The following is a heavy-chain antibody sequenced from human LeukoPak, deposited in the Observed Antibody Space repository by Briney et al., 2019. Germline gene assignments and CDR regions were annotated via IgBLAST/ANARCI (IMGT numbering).Heavy chain of an antibody. CDR3: ARSPITGTTDLWDY. V-gene: IGHV4-39*07. D-gene: IGHD1-20*01. J-gene: IGHJ4*02. CDR1: GGSIRSSSHY. Sequence: SETLSLTCTVSGGSIRSSSHYWGWIRQPPGEGLEWIGIIYHSGTTYYNASLKSRVTISVDTSKNQFSLKLSSVTAADTAVYYCARSPITGTTDLWDYWGQGTLVTVSS. CDR2: IYHSGTT.